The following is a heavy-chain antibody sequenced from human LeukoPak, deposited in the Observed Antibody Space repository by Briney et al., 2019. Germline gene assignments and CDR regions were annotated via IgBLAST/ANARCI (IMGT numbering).Heavy chain of an antibody. CDR1: GYSFTTYW. Sequence: GESLKISCKGSGYSFTTYWIAWVRQMPGKGLEWMGIIYPGDSDTTYSPSFQGQVTISADKSISTAYLQWSSLKASDTAMYYCARRSYTSTWYYFDYWGQGTLVTVSS. D-gene: IGHD6-13*01. CDR3: ARRSYTSTWYYFDY. CDR2: IYPGDSDT. J-gene: IGHJ4*02. V-gene: IGHV5-51*01.